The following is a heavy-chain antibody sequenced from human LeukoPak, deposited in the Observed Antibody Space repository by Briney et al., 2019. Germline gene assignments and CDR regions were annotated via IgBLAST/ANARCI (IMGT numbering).Heavy chain of an antibody. D-gene: IGHD3-10*02. V-gene: IGHV3-23*01. J-gene: IGHJ6*04. CDR3: AELGITMIGGV. CDR1: GFTFSSYA. CDR2: ISGSGAST. Sequence: GGSLRLSCAASGFTFSSYAMSWVRQAPGKGLEWVSDISGSGASTYYADSVKGRFTISRDNSKNTLYLQMNSLRAEDTAVYYCAELGITMIGGVWGKGTTVTISS.